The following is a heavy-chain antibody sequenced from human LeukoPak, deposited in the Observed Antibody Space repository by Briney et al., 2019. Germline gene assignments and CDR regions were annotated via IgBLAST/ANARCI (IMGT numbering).Heavy chain of an antibody. J-gene: IGHJ3*02. CDR3: ARDRGFIAGPGRTYSDAFDI. CDR2: FFYSGST. CDR1: GGSISGYY. Sequence: SETLSLTCTVSGGSISGYYWSWIRQSPGKGLEWIGNFFYSGSTNYNPSLKSRLTISGDTSKNHLSLRLSSVTAADTAVYYCARDRGFIAGPGRTYSDAFDIWGLGTMVTVSS. D-gene: IGHD1-26*01. V-gene: IGHV4-59*01.